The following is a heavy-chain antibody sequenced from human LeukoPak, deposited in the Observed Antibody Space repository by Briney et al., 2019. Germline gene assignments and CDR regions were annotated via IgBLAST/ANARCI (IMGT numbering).Heavy chain of an antibody. V-gene: IGHV4-59*01. CDR2: IYYSGTT. CDR3: ARLVGNWFDP. CDR1: GGSITNYY. J-gene: IGHJ5*02. Sequence: ASETLSLTCTVSGGSITNYYWSWIRPPPGKGLEWIGYIYYSGTTNYNPSLNSRVTISVDTSKSQFSLRLNSVTAADTAVYYCARLVGNWFDPWGQGTLVTVSS. D-gene: IGHD1-26*01.